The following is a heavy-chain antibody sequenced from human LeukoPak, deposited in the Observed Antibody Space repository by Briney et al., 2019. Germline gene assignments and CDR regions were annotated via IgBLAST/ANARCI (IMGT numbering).Heavy chain of an antibody. CDR1: GFTFSNYD. Sequence: PGSSLRLFCTASGFTFSNYDMHWVRQAPGKGLEWVAVIWFDGSNKFYADSVKGRFTISRDNSKNTLYLQMNSLRAEDTAVYYCASSAGALIDCWGQGTLVIVSS. D-gene: IGHD6-19*01. CDR2: IWFDGSNK. V-gene: IGHV3-33*01. CDR3: ASSAGALIDC. J-gene: IGHJ4*02.